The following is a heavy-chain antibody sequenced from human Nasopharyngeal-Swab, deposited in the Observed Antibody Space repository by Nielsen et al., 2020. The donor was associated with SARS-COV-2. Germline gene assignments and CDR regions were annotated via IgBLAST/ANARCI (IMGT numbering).Heavy chain of an antibody. CDR3: AKDKGFVSRINWFDP. Sequence: GGSLRLSCAASGFTFSSYWMSWVRQAPGKGLEWVANIKQDGSEKYYADSVKGRFTISRDNSKNTLYLQMNSLRAEDTAVYYCAKDKGFVSRINWFDPWGQGTLVTVSS. CDR2: IKQDGSEK. CDR1: GFTFSSYW. J-gene: IGHJ5*02. V-gene: IGHV3-7*01. D-gene: IGHD5/OR15-5a*01.